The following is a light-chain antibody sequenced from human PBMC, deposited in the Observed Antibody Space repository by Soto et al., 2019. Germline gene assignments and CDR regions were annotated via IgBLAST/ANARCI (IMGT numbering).Light chain of an antibody. V-gene: IGKV1-8*01. Sequence: IRMTQSPSSFSASTGDRVTSTCRASQGISSYLAWYQQKPGKAPNLLIYGASNLETGVPSRFSGSGSGTDFTFTISSLEPEDFAVYYCQQRSNWPPGFGPGTKVDIK. CDR3: QQRSNWPPG. CDR1: QGISSY. J-gene: IGKJ3*01. CDR2: GAS.